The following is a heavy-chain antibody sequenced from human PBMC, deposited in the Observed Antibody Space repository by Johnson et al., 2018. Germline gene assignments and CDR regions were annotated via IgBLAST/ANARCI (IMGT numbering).Heavy chain of an antibody. CDR2: ISYDGSNK. J-gene: IGHJ6*02. D-gene: IGHD4-17*01. CDR3: ARATGSYGDVYYYGMDV. Sequence: QVRLVQSGGGVVQPGRSLRLSCAASGFTFSSYAMHWVRQAPGKGLEWVAVISYDGSNKYYADSVKARFSISRDNSKNTLYLQMNSLRVEDTAVYYCARATGSYGDVYYYGMDVWGQGSTVTVSS. V-gene: IGHV3-30-3*01. CDR1: GFTFSSYA.